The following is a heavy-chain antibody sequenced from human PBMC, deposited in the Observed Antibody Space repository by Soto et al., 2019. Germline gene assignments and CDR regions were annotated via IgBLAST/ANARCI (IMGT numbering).Heavy chain of an antibody. V-gene: IGHV3-23*01. CDR3: AKNWDTTSSSSSH. CDR1: GFTFSTYA. J-gene: IGHJ4*02. D-gene: IGHD6-6*01. CDR2: ISGTGGST. Sequence: GGSLRLSCAASGFTFSTYAMSWVRQSPGKGLEWVSAISGTGGSTYYADSVKGRFTISRDNSKNTLYLQMNSLRAEDTAVYYCAKNWDTTSSSSSHWGQGTLVTVSS.